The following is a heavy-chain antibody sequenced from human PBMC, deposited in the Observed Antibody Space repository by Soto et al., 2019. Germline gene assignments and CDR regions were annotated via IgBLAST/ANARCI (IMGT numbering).Heavy chain of an antibody. Sequence: QEQLVPSGAEVKKPGAAVKLSCKASGYTFSLYYMHWVRQATGKGLEWMGMINPSGGGSTYAEKCEVRVTMCRDTSTTTVYMELSSLRSEDTAVYYCAGGSRQPLGIYEYYYGMDVWGQGTTVTVS. CDR3: AGGSRQPLGIYEYYYGMDV. V-gene: IGHV1-46*01. D-gene: IGHD6-13*01. CDR2: INPSGGGS. J-gene: IGHJ6*02. CDR1: GYTFSLYY.